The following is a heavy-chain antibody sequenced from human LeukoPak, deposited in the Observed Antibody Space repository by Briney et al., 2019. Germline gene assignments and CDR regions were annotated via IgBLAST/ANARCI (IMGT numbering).Heavy chain of an antibody. CDR3: ARVAHYDSSGGVDY. V-gene: IGHV3-11*01. D-gene: IGHD3-22*01. Sequence: GGSLRLSCAASGFTFSDYYMSWIRQAPGKGLEWVSYISYSVTSMYYADSVKGRFTISRDNAKNSLYLQMNSLRAEDTALYHCARVAHYDSSGGVDYWGQGTLVTVSS. CDR2: ISYSVTSM. CDR1: GFTFSDYY. J-gene: IGHJ4*02.